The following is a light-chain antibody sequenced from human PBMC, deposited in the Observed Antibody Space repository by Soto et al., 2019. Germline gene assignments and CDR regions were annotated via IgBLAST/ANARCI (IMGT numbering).Light chain of an antibody. V-gene: IGLV1-40*01. CDR1: RSNIGAGYD. CDR3: QHYDINLSGVV. Sequence: QSVLTQPPSVSGAPGQRVTISCTGSRSNIGAGYDVHWYQQLPGTAPKLLIDGNTNRPSGIPDRFSGSKSGTSASLAITGLQAEDEADYYCQHYDINLSGVVFGGGTKLTVL. J-gene: IGLJ2*01. CDR2: GNT.